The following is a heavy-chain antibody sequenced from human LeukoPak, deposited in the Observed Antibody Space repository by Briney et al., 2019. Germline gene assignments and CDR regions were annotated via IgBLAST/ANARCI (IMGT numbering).Heavy chain of an antibody. CDR3: TREGPPGSHSFYFDF. D-gene: IGHD3-16*02. V-gene: IGHV1-46*01. CDR1: GYSFINYF. Sequence: GASVKVSCKAFGYSFINYFIHFVRQAPGQGLEWMGAIIPGGGTTAFSQKFQGRLTLTRDTSTSTVYMEVNSLRSEDTAFYYCTREGPPGSHSFYFDFWGQGTLVTVSS. CDR2: IIPGGGTT. J-gene: IGHJ4*02.